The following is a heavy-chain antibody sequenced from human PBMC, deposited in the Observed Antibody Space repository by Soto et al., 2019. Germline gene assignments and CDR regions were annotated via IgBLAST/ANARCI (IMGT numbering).Heavy chain of an antibody. Sequence: EVKLVESGGGLVQPGRSLRLSCATSGFIFDDYAMHWVRQAPGKGLEWVSGISWNSGVINYADSVKGRFTTSRDNAKNSLYLQLSSLSSADTATYFCAKDTSGAEGAIMDVWGKGTTVIVSS. V-gene: IGHV3-9*01. CDR1: GFIFDDYA. J-gene: IGHJ6*03. CDR3: AKDTSGAEGAIMDV. D-gene: IGHD6-25*01. CDR2: ISWNSGVI.